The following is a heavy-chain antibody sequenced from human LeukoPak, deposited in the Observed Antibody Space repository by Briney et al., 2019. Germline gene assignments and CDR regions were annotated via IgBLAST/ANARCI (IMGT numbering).Heavy chain of an antibody. V-gene: IGHV1-69*06. Sequence: ASVKVSCKASGGTFSSYAISWVRQAPGQGLEWMGGIIPIFGTANYAQKFQGRVTITADKSTSTAYMELRSLGSDETAVYYCARVDLLTGYYFFDYWGQGTLVTVSS. J-gene: IGHJ4*02. CDR2: IIPIFGTA. D-gene: IGHD3-9*01. CDR3: ARVDLLTGYYFFDY. CDR1: GGTFSSYA.